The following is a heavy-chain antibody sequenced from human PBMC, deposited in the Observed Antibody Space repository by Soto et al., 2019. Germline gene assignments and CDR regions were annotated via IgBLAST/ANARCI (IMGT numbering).Heavy chain of an antibody. Sequence: QSGGSLRLXXXXXGFTFNSFGMTWVRQAPRKGLEWVSGNRGSGDITSYANSVKGRFTISRDNSKNTLYLQMNSLRADDTALYYCAKDFLGVVPDAFDIWGQGTVVTVSS. J-gene: IGHJ3*02. CDR2: NRGSGDIT. CDR1: GFTFNSFG. D-gene: IGHD3-16*01. V-gene: IGHV3-23*01. CDR3: AKDFLGVVPDAFDI.